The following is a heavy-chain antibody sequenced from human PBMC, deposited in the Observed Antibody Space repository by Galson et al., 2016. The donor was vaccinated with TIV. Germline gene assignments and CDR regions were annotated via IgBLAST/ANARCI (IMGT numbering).Heavy chain of an antibody. Sequence: SVKVSCKASGVIFSSNAFNWVRQAPGHWLEWVGGISPLFGTTNYAQRFQGRVTFSTDASKTTAYMELTSLTSEDTAVYFCARSDKYYVERAGFDSWGQGTLVTVSS. CDR2: ISPLFGTT. D-gene: IGHD2/OR15-2a*01. CDR1: GVIFSSNA. V-gene: IGHV1-69*05. J-gene: IGHJ4*02. CDR3: ARSDKYYVERAGFDS.